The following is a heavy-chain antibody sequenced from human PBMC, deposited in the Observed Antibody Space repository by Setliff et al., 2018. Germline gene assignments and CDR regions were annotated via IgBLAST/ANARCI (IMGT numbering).Heavy chain of an antibody. Sequence: ASVKVSCKASGYTFTSYAMHWVRQAPGQRLEWMGWINAGNGNTKYSQKFQGRVTITRDTSASTAYIELSSLRSEDTAVYYCARYDSYGDKYYFDYWGQGTLVTVSS. J-gene: IGHJ4*02. D-gene: IGHD4-17*01. CDR2: INAGNGNT. CDR3: ARYDSYGDKYYFDY. CDR1: GYTFTSYA. V-gene: IGHV1-3*01.